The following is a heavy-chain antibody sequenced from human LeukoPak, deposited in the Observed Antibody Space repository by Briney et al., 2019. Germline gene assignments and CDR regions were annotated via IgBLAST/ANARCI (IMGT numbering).Heavy chain of an antibody. D-gene: IGHD5-12*01. CDR2: IIPIFGTA. V-gene: IGHV1-69*13. CDR1: GGTFSSYA. CDR3: ARGATMTTQNY. J-gene: IGHJ4*02. Sequence: ASVKVSCKASGGTFSSYAISWVRQAPGQGLDWMGGIIPIFGTANYAQKFQGRVTITADESTSTAYMELSSLRSEDTAVYYCARGATMTTQNYWGQGTLVTVSS.